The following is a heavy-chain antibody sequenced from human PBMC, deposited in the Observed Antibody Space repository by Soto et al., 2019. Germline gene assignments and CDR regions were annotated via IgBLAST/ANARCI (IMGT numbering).Heavy chain of an antibody. CDR1: GFTFNNYA. Sequence: GGSLRLSCAASGFTFNNYALHWVRQAPGKGLDWVALVSYDGSKNSYTESVKGRFTISRDSSKNTMYLQMSSLSAEDTAVYYCAGQGDDISAVSPQAQSNWLDPWGQGALVTVPS. V-gene: IGHV3-30-3*01. D-gene: IGHD6-13*01. CDR2: VSYDGSKN. J-gene: IGHJ5*02. CDR3: AGQGDDISAVSPQAQSNWLDP.